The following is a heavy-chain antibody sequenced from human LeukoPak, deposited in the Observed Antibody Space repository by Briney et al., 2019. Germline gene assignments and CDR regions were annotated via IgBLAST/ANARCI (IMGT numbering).Heavy chain of an antibody. CDR3: ARGRGSGSYYRGHYFDY. CDR2: IYHSGST. J-gene: IGHJ4*02. CDR1: GGSISSSNW. V-gene: IGHV4-4*02. Sequence: PSGTLSLTCAVSGGSISSSNWWSWVRQPPGKGLEWIGEIYHSGSTNYNPSLKSRVTISVDKSKNQFSLKLSSVTAADTAVYYCARGRGSGSYYRGHYFDYWGQGTLVTVSS. D-gene: IGHD3-10*01.